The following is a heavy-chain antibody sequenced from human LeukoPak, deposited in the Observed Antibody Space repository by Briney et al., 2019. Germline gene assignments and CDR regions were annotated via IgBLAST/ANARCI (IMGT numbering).Heavy chain of an antibody. V-gene: IGHV4-38-2*02. CDR2: IYHSGST. J-gene: IGHJ4*02. CDR1: GYSINSGYY. Sequence: SETLSLTCTVSGYSINSGYYWGWIRQPPGKGLEWIGSIYHSGSTYYNPSLKSRVTISVDTSKNQFSLKLSSVTAADTAVYYCARDRGDGYDYFWDYWGQGTLVTVSS. D-gene: IGHD5-12*01. CDR3: ARDRGDGYDYFWDY.